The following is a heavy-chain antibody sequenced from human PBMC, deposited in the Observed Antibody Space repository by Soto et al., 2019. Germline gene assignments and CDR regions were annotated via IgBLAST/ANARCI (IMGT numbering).Heavy chain of an antibody. CDR3: AGDGAGVPGIAAAAPPEVYYYYGMDV. CDR1: CGSISSGGYY. Sequence: ASETLSLTCTVSCGSISSGGYYWSWIRQHPGKGLEWIGYIYYSGSTYYNPSLKSRVTISVDTSKNQFSLKLSSVTAADTAVYYCAGDGAGVPGIAAAAPPEVYYYYGMDVWGQGTTVTVSS. V-gene: IGHV4-31*03. J-gene: IGHJ6*02. CDR2: IYYSGST. D-gene: IGHD6-13*01.